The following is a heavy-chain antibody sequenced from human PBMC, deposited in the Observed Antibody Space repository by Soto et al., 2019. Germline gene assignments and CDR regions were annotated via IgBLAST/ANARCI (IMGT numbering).Heavy chain of an antibody. CDR1: GYTFTGYY. D-gene: IGHD6-13*01. CDR3: ARLLQGIAAAGNGMNV. Sequence: GASVKVSCKASGYTFTGYYMHWVRQAPGQGLEWMGWINPNSGGTNYAQKFQGRVTMTRNTSISTAYMELSSLRSEDTAVYYCARLLQGIAAAGNGMNVWGKGTTVTVSS. CDR2: INPNSGGT. J-gene: IGHJ6*04. V-gene: IGHV1-2*02.